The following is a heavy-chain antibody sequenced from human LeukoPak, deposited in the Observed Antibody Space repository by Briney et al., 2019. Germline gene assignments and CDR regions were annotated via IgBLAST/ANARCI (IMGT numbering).Heavy chain of an antibody. CDR3: AKDRYCSSTNCPYDY. J-gene: IGHJ4*02. Sequence: GGSLRLSCAASGFPFGSYSMNWVRQAPGKGLEWVSGISVSDDSTYYADSVKGRFTMSRDNSNNMLYLQMNSPRAEDTAVYYCAKDRYCSSTNCPYDYWGQGTLVTVSS. V-gene: IGHV3-23*01. D-gene: IGHD2-2*01. CDR1: GFPFGSYS. CDR2: ISVSDDST.